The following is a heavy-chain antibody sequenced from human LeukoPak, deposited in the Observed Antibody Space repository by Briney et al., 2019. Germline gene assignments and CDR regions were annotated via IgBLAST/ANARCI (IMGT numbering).Heavy chain of an antibody. J-gene: IGHJ5*02. V-gene: IGHV5-51*01. CDR1: GYSFASYW. CDR3: ARGDIVVVTATQGYNWFDA. Sequence: GESLKISCKASGYSFASYWIGWVRQMPGKGLEWMGIIYPGDSTTRYRPSFQGRVTISADKSISTAYLQWSSLKASDTAMYYCARGDIVVVTATQGYNWFDAWGQGTLVTVSS. D-gene: IGHD2-21*02. CDR2: IYPGDSTT.